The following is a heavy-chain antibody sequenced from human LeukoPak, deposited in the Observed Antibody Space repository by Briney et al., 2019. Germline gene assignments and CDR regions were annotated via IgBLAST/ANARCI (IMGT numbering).Heavy chain of an antibody. J-gene: IGHJ4*02. V-gene: IGHV3-48*01. CDR1: GFTFSSYS. D-gene: IGHD3-3*01. Sequence: GGSLRLSCAVSGFTFSSYSMNWVRRAPGKGLEWVSYIGSSVSTRYYADSVKGRFTISRDNGKHSLYLQMNSLRAEDTAVYYCAREGSDFWSGYSKGYFDYWAREPWSPSP. CDR2: IGSSVSTR. CDR3: AREGSDFWSGYSKGYFDY.